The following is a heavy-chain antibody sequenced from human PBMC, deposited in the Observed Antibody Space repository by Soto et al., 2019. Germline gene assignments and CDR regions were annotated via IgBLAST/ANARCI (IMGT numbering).Heavy chain of an antibody. CDR1: GCTFSSYA. CDR2: ISGSGGST. CDR3: AKDPYDYDFWGGYYSCYYYYYMDV. J-gene: IGHJ6*03. V-gene: IGHV3-23*01. Sequence: PGGSLRPSCAASGCTFSSYAMIWVRQAPGKGLEWVSAISGSGGSTYYADSVKGRFTISRDKSKNTLYLQMNSLRAEETAVYYCAKDPYDYDFWGGYYSCYYYYYMDVWGKGTTVTVAS. D-gene: IGHD3-3*01.